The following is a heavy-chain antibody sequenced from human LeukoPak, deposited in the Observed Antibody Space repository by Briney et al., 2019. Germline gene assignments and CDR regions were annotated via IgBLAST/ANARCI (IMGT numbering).Heavy chain of an antibody. CDR3: ARRIAVADDRPSWFDP. D-gene: IGHD6-19*01. J-gene: IGHJ5*02. CDR1: GGTLSSYA. V-gene: IGHV1-69*13. Sequence: SVKVSCKASGGTLSSYAISWVRQAPGQGLEWMGGTIPIFGTANYAQKFQSRVTITADESTSTAYMELSSLRSEDTAVYYCARRIAVADDRPSWFDPWGQGTLVTVSS. CDR2: TIPIFGTA.